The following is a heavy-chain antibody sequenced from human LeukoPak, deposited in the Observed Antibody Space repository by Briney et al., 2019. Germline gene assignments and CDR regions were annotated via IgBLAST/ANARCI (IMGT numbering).Heavy chain of an antibody. J-gene: IGHJ4*02. Sequence: ASVKVSCKASGYTFTDYYMNWVRQAPGQGLEWMGWIHLNSGGTNYAQKFQGRVTMTRDTSISTAYMELSRLTFDDTAVYYCGRDGRSDGEVYYDILTGYSNFDYWGQGTLVTVSS. V-gene: IGHV1-2*02. CDR1: GYTFTDYY. D-gene: IGHD3-9*01. CDR2: IHLNSGGT. CDR3: GRDGRSDGEVYYDILTGYSNFDY.